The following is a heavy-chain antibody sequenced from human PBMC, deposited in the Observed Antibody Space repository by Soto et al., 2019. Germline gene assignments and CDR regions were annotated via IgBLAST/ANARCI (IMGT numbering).Heavy chain of an antibody. CDR2: ISSNSGSL. CDR3: AKGVSTSWLRDGCDI. Sequence: EVQLEESGGGLVQPGRSLRLSCVASGFTFDNYAMHWVRQAPGKGLEWVSGISSNSGSLGYADSVKGRFTVSRDNAKNCLYLQMNSLRVEDTALYYCAKGVSTSWLRDGCDIWGQGTMVTAFS. CDR1: GFTFDNYA. D-gene: IGHD2-2*01. V-gene: IGHV3-9*01. J-gene: IGHJ3*02.